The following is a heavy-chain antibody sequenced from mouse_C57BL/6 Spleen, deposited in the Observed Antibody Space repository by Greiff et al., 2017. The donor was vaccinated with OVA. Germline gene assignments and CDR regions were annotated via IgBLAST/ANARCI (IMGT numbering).Heavy chain of an antibody. CDR1: GYTFTDYY. D-gene: IGHD2-3*01. J-gene: IGHJ3*01. Sequence: QVQLQQSGAELVRPGASVKLSCKASGYTFTDYYINWVKQRPGQGLEWIARIYPGSGNTYYNEKFKGKATLTAEKSSSTAYMQLSSLTSEDSAVYFGARDDGYYWFAYWGQGTLVTVSA. V-gene: IGHV1-76*01. CDR2: IYPGSGNT. CDR3: ARDDGYYWFAY.